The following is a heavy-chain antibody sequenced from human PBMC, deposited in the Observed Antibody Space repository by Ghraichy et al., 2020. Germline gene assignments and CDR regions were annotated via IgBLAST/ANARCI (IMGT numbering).Heavy chain of an antibody. CDR1: GGSISSGGYF. CDR2: IYYSGST. Sequence: SETLSLTCTVSGGSISSGGYFWNWIRQHPGKGLEWIGYIYYSGSTNYNPSLRSRVTMSVDTSKNQFSLNLSSVTAADTAVYYCARGWAVTAYYFDFWGQGTLVTVSS. CDR3: ARGWAVTAYYFDF. D-gene: IGHD2-21*02. V-gene: IGHV4-31*03. J-gene: IGHJ4*02.